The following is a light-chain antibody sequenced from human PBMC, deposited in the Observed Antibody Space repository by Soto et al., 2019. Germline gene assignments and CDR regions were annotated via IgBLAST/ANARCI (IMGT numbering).Light chain of an antibody. CDR1: QSLVYSNGIAY. V-gene: IGKV2-30*01. CDR2: KVS. CDR3: MQGTYWPPRT. Sequence: DVVMTQSPLSLSVTLGQPASISCRSSQSLVYSNGIAYLNWFHQRPGQSPRRLIYKVSNRDSGVPDRFRGRGSCADFTLTMSRLEADDVGVYYSMQGTYWPPRTFGQGTKVEIK. J-gene: IGKJ1*01.